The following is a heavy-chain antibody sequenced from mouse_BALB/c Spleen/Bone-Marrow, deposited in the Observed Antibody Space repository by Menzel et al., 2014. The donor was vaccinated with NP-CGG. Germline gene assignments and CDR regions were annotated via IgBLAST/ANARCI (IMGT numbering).Heavy chain of an antibody. V-gene: IGHV5-12-1*01. D-gene: IGHD2-1*01. CDR1: GFAFSRYD. CDR3: ARHDYYGNPFAY. CDR2: ISSGSGST. Sequence: EVQRVESGGGLVKPGGSLKLSCAASGFAFSRYDMSWVRQTPEKRLEWVAYISSGSGSTYYPDTVKGRFTISRDNAKNTLYLQMSSLKSEDTAMYYCARHDYYGNPFAYWGQGTLVTVSA. J-gene: IGHJ3*01.